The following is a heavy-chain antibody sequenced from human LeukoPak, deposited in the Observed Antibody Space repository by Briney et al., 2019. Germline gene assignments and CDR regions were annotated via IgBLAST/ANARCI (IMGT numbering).Heavy chain of an antibody. D-gene: IGHD3-9*01. CDR1: GFTFSSYG. V-gene: IGHV3-30*18. CDR3: AKDSAPHILTGYSQFQH. J-gene: IGHJ1*01. Sequence: GRSLKLSCAASGFTFSSYGMRWVRQAPGKGLEWVAVISYDGSNKYYADSVKGRFTISRDNSKNTLYLQMNSLRAEDTAVYYCAKDSAPHILTGYSQFQHWGQGTLVTVSS. CDR2: ISYDGSNK.